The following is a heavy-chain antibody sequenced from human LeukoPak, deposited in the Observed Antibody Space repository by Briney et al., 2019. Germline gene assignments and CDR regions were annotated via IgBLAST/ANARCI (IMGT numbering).Heavy chain of an antibody. J-gene: IGHJ4*02. CDR3: ARASLHIVVASDFDY. Sequence: ASVKVSCKASGYTFTSYGISWVRQAPGQGLEWMGWINPNSGGTNYAQKFQGRVTMTRDTSISTAYMELSRLRSDDTAVYYCARASLHIVVASDFDYWGQGTLVTVSS. V-gene: IGHV1-2*02. CDR1: GYTFTSYG. CDR2: INPNSGGT. D-gene: IGHD2-21*01.